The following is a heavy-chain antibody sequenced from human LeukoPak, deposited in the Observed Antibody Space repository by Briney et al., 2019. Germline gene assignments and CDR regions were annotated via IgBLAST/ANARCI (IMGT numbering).Heavy chain of an antibody. Sequence: GGSLRLSCAASGFTFSSYAMSWVRQAPGKGLEWVSAISGSGGSTYYADSVKGRFTISRDISKNTLYLQMNSLRAEDTAVYYCAKDLYYYGSGSYFDYWGQGTLVTVSS. CDR1: GFTFSSYA. D-gene: IGHD3-10*01. J-gene: IGHJ4*02. CDR3: AKDLYYYGSGSYFDY. CDR2: ISGSGGST. V-gene: IGHV3-23*01.